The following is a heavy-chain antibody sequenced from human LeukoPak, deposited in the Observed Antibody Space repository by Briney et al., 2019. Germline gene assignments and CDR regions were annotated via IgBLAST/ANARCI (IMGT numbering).Heavy chain of an antibody. CDR3: AADMSARDYPINWFDP. J-gene: IGHJ5*02. V-gene: IGHV1-58*02. D-gene: IGHD4-17*01. CDR1: GFTFTSSA. Sequence: ASVKVSCKASGFTFTSSAMQWVRQARGQRLEWIGWIVVGSGNTNYAQKFQERVTITRDMSTRTAYMELSSRRSEDTAVYYCAADMSARDYPINWFDPWGQGTLVTVSS. CDR2: IVVGSGNT.